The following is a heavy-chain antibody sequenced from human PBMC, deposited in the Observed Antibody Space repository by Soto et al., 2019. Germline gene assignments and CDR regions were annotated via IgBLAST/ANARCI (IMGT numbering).Heavy chain of an antibody. CDR3: ARQAIESIVVVPAAICH. CDR2: IYYSGST. CDR1: GGSISSSSYY. D-gene: IGHD2-2*01. V-gene: IGHV4-39*01. Sequence: SETLSLTCTVSGGSISSSSYYWGWIRQPPGKGLEWIGSIYYSGSTYYNPSLKSRVTISVDTSKNQFSLKLSSVTAADTAVYYCARQAIESIVVVPAAICHWGQGTLVTVSS. J-gene: IGHJ4*02.